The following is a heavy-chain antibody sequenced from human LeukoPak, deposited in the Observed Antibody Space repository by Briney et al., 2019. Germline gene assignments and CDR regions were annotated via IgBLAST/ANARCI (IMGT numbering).Heavy chain of an antibody. CDR1: GGPFRGYY. CDR3: ARRRQDVTMIVVVMTAVSYYLDL. D-gene: IGHD3-22*01. CDR2: MNQRGST. V-gene: IGHV4-34*01. Sequence: AEPLSLTCGVWGGPFRGYYGTCIRRTRERGLEGIGEMNQRGSTNYNPSREGRVTLFVDTAKNQFSLELRPVTAADTAVYHCARRRQDVTMIVVVMTAVSYYLDLWGKGTTVTVS. J-gene: IGHJ6*03.